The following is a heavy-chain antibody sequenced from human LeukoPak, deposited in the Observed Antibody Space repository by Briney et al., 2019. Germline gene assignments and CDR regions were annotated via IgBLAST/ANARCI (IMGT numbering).Heavy chain of an antibody. CDR3: AKDFLRRSSGAPDY. CDR1: GFTFSSYS. Sequence: GGSLRLSCAASGFTFSSYSMTWVRQAPGKGLEWVAVISYDGSNKYYADSVKGRFTISRDNSKNTLYLQMNSLRAEDTAVYYCAKDFLRRSSGAPDYWGQGTLVTVSS. D-gene: IGHD6-6*01. V-gene: IGHV3-30*18. CDR2: ISYDGSNK. J-gene: IGHJ4*02.